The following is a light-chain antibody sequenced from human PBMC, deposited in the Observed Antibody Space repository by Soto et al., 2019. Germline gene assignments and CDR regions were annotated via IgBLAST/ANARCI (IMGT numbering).Light chain of an antibody. CDR2: AAS. CDR1: QGIRND. J-gene: IGKJ1*01. CDR3: LQDYIYPWT. V-gene: IGKV1-6*01. Sequence: AIQMTQSPSSLSASVGDRVTITCRASQGIRNDLGWYQQKPWKAPKLLIYAASSLQSGVPSRFSGSGSCTDFTLTISSLQPEDFATYYCLQDYIYPWTFGQGTKVDTK.